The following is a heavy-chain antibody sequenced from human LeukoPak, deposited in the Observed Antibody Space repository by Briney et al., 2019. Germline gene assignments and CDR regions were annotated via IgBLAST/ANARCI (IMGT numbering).Heavy chain of an antibody. CDR3: ARDRTRYYYYSYMDV. Sequence: ASVKVSCKTSEYTFTGFYMHWVRQAPGQGLEWMGWINPNSGDTNYAQKFQGRVTMTRDTSISTAYMELSRLRSDDTAVYYCARDRTRYYYYSYMDVWGKGTAVTISS. CDR1: EYTFTGFY. V-gene: IGHV1-2*02. J-gene: IGHJ6*03. CDR2: INPNSGDT. D-gene: IGHD1-14*01.